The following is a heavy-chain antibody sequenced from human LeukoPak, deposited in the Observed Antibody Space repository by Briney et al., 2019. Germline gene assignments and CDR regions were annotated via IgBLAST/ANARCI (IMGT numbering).Heavy chain of an antibody. CDR3: AKDQALEDYYYYYMDV. J-gene: IGHJ6*03. Sequence: GGSLRLSCAASGFTFSNYGMSWVRQAPGKGLEWVSVISGCGGSTYYADSVKGRFTISRDNSKNTLYLQMNSLRAEDTAVYYCAKDQALEDYYYYYMDVWGKGTTVTVSS. CDR2: ISGCGGST. CDR1: GFTFSNYG. V-gene: IGHV3-23*01. D-gene: IGHD5-24*01.